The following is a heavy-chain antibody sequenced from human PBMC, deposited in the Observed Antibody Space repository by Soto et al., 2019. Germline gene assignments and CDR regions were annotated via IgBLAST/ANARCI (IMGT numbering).Heavy chain of an antibody. J-gene: IGHJ5*02. CDR3: AGDPDSHYNDSHAYSYP. D-gene: IGHD3-22*01. CDR1: GGTFSTYT. V-gene: IGHV1-69*08. Sequence: QVQLVQSGAEVKKPGSSVKVSCKASGGTFSTYTITWVRQAPGQGLEWMGRIIPIIGIINYAQKFQGRVTITADKFTGTAYMGLTRLRSDDTAVYYCAGDPDSHYNDSHAYSYPWCQGSLVTVSS. CDR2: IIPIIGII.